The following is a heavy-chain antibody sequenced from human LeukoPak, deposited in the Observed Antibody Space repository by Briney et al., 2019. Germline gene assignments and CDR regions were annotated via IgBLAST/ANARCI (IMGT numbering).Heavy chain of an antibody. CDR1: GYTLTELS. D-gene: IGHD3-9*01. CDR2: FDPEDGET. V-gene: IGHV1-24*01. J-gene: IGHJ3*02. CDR3: ATDRLGYDILTGSNAFDI. Sequence: ASVKVSFKVSGYTLTELSMHWVRQAPGKGLEWMGGFDPEDGETIYAQKFQGRVTMTEDTSTDTAYMELSRLRSEDTAVYYCATDRLGYDILTGSNAFDIWGQGTMVTVSS.